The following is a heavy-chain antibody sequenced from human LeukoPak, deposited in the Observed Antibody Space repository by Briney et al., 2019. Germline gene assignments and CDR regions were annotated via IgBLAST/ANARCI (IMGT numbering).Heavy chain of an antibody. CDR2: IGFSGSPI. J-gene: IGHJ4*02. D-gene: IGHD5-24*01. CDR1: GFTFSSYE. Sequence: GGSLRLSCAASGFTFSSYEMNWVRQAPGKGLEWVSSIGFSGSPIYYADSVKGRFTISRDNAKNSLFLQINSLRAEDTAVYYCARRTPQRALDNWGQGILVTVPS. CDR3: ARRTPQRALDN. V-gene: IGHV3-48*03.